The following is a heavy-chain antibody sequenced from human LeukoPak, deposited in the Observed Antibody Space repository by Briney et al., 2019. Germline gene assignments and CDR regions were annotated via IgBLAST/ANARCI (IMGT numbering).Heavy chain of an antibody. V-gene: IGHV3-7*01. CDR1: GFTFSSYW. CDR3: ARVSRSLWYRELGVDY. J-gene: IGHJ4*02. CDR2: IKQDGSEK. Sequence: GGSLRLSCAASGFTFSSYWMSWVRQAPGKGLEWVANIKQDGSEKYYVDSVKGRFTISRDNSKNTLYLQMNSLRAEDTAVYYCARVSRSLWYRELGVDYWGQGTLVTVSS. D-gene: IGHD3-10*01.